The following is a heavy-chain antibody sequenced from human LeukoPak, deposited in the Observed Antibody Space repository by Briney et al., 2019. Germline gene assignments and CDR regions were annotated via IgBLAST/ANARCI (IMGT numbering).Heavy chain of an antibody. D-gene: IGHD6-13*01. V-gene: IGHV3-23*01. CDR3: AKEGIGAGGRRFDH. CDR1: GFTFSSFG. J-gene: IGHJ4*02. Sequence: GPSPRLSCAASGFTFSSFGIGCVRHAPGNGLELVSTVTVNGAGTSYAASVKGRFSISRDNSKNTLYLQMNALRPEDTAVYYCAKEGIGAGGRRFDHWGQGTLVTVSS. CDR2: VTVNGAGT.